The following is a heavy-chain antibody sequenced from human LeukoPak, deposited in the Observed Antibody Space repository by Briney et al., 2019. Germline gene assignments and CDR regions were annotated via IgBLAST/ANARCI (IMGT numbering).Heavy chain of an antibody. CDR3: ARRGDRPCTSLNCPPHNYFFYMDA. CDR2: IIPIHGIA. J-gene: IGHJ6*03. Sequence: SVKVSCKASGGTVSSYAISWVRQAPGQGLEWMGRIIPIHGIANYAQKFQGRVTITADKSTSTAYMELSSLRSEDTAVYYCARRGDRPCTSLNCPPHNYFFYMDAWGNGTTVAVSS. CDR1: GGTVSSYA. V-gene: IGHV1-69*04. D-gene: IGHD2-8*01.